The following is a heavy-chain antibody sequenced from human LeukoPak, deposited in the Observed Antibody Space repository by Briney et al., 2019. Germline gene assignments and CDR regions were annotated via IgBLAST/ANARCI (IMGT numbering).Heavy chain of an antibody. J-gene: IGHJ5*02. CDR1: GFTFSSYA. Sequence: GGSLRLSCAASGFTFSSYAMSWVRQAPGKGLEWVSAISGSGGSTYYADSVKGRFTISRDNSKNTLYLQMNSLRAEDTAVYYCARVRADYYGSGSHYKVWFDPWGQGTLVTVSS. CDR2: ISGSGGST. V-gene: IGHV3-23*01. D-gene: IGHD3-10*01. CDR3: ARVRADYYGSGSHYKVWFDP.